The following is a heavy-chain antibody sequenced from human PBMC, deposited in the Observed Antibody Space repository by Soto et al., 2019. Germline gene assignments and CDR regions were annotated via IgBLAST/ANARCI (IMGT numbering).Heavy chain of an antibody. Sequence: SETLSLTCTVSGGSISSSSYYWGWIRQPPGKGLEWIGSIYYSGSTYYNPSLKSRVTISVDTSKNQFSLKLSSVTAADTAVYYCASGYYGTLHYYYYYYGMDVWGQGTKVTIYS. D-gene: IGHD3-10*01. CDR2: IYYSGST. CDR1: GGSISSSSYY. V-gene: IGHV4-39*01. CDR3: ASGYYGTLHYYYYYYGMDV. J-gene: IGHJ6*02.